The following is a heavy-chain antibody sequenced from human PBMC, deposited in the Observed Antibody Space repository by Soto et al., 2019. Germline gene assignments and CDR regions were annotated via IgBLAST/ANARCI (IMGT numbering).Heavy chain of an antibody. J-gene: IGHJ4*02. CDR1: GGSFSGYY. V-gene: IGHV4-34*01. CDR3: SRGIDSKKVGNY. Sequence: LSLTCAVYGGSFSGYYCSWIRQAPGKGLEWIGEIHPSGSTYYNPSLESRLTLSVDTSKNQFSLKLTSMTAADTAVYYCSRGIDSKKVGNYWGQGTQVTVS. D-gene: IGHD3-22*01. CDR2: IHPSGST.